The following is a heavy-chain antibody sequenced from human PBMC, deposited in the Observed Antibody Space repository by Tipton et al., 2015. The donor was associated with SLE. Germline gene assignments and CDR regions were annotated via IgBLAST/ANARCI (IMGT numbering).Heavy chain of an antibody. V-gene: IGHV1-18*01. CDR1: GYTFTSYG. J-gene: IGHJ4*02. D-gene: IGHD4-11*01. Sequence: QSGPEVKKPGASVKVSCKASGYTFTSYGISWVRQAPGQGLEWMGWISAYNGNTNYAQKLQGRVTMTTDTSTSTAYMELRSLRSDDTAVYYCAREPRYSIYPYVSFEYWGQGTLVTVSS. CDR2: ISAYNGNT. CDR3: AREPRYSIYPYVSFEY.